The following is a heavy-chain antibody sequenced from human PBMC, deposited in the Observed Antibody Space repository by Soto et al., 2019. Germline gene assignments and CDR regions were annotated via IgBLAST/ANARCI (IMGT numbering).Heavy chain of an antibody. Sequence: SGTLSLTCKVSGGSINSYYLSWVRQPAGKGLEWIGRISSGGSAIYNPSLKSRVTISVDTSKNQFSLRLTSVTAADTAVYFCERDAYPNWFDFWGQGTLVTVSS. CDR2: ISSGGSA. D-gene: IGHD2-8*01. V-gene: IGHV4-4*07. J-gene: IGHJ5*01. CDR3: ERDAYPNWFDF. CDR1: GGSINSYY.